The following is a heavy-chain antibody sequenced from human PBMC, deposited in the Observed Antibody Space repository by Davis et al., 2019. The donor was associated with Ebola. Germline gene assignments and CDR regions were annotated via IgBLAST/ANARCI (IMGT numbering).Heavy chain of an antibody. CDR3: ARGSYGY. V-gene: IGHV3-7*01. CDR2: IKQDGSEK. D-gene: IGHD3-16*01. J-gene: IGHJ4*02. Sequence: GESLKISCAASGFTFSSYWMSWVRQAPGKGLEWVANIKQDGSEKYYVDSVKGRFTISREHAKNSLYLQMNSLRAEDTAVYYCARGSYGYWGQGTLVTVSS. CDR1: GFTFSSYW.